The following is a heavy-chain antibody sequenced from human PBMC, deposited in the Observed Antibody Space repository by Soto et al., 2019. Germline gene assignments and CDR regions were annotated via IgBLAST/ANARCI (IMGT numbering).Heavy chain of an antibody. J-gene: IGHJ4*02. CDR3: ERGGQDFWSAPFDY. V-gene: IGHV4-4*07. Sequence: PSATLSLTCTVSGGSISNYFSHWIRQHAGKGLEWIGRIDNSGISNYNPSLNSPITMSAYTSMNQFALTLNDVTAADTALYYCERGGQDFWSAPFDYWGLGALVTVS. CDR2: IDNSGIS. CDR1: GGSISNYF. D-gene: IGHD3-3*01.